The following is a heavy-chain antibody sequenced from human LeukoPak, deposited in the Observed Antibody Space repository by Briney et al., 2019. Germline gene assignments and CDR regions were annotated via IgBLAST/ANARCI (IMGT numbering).Heavy chain of an antibody. Sequence: ASVKVSCKASGYTFTSYGISWVRQAPGQGLEWMGWISAYNGNTNYAQKLQGRVTKTTDTSTSTAYMELRSLRSDDTAVYYCARDYCSSTSCYTLFGYWGQGTLVTVSS. CDR3: ARDYCSSTSCYTLFGY. V-gene: IGHV1-18*01. CDR2: ISAYNGNT. CDR1: GYTFTSYG. D-gene: IGHD2-2*02. J-gene: IGHJ4*02.